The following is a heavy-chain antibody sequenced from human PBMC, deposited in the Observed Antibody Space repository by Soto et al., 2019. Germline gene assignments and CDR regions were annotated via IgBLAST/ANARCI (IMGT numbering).Heavy chain of an antibody. CDR2: ISYDGSNK. CDR3: AKDREAARRYYYYGMDV. V-gene: IGHV3-30*18. Sequence: QPGGSLRLSCAASGFTFSSYGMHWVRQAPGKGLEWVAVISYDGSNKYYADSVKGRFTISRDNSKNTLYLQMNSLRAEDTAVYYCAKDREAARRYYYYGMDVWGQGTTVTVSS. J-gene: IGHJ6*02. D-gene: IGHD1-26*01. CDR1: GFTFSSYG.